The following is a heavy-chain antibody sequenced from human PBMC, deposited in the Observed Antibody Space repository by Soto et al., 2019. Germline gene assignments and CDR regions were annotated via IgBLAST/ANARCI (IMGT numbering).Heavy chain of an antibody. CDR1: GFTFSSNW. CDR3: ARDLGYCSGGTCYSVLDS. CDR2: IKQDGSEE. Sequence: PGGSLRLSCAASGFTFSSNWMNWVRQAPGKGLEWVANIKQDGSEEYYVDSVKGRFTISRDNAKNSLLLQMNSLRVEDTAVYYCARDLGYCSGGTCYSVLDSWGQGALVTVS. J-gene: IGHJ4*02. V-gene: IGHV3-7*03. D-gene: IGHD2-15*01.